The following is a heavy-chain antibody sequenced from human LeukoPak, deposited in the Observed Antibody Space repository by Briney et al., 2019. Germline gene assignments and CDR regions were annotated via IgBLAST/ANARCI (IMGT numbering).Heavy chain of an antibody. CDR3: AKVLDYDILTGLA. D-gene: IGHD3-9*01. CDR1: GFTFSSYA. CDR2: ISGSGGST. J-gene: IGHJ4*02. V-gene: IGHV3-23*01. Sequence: GGSLRLSCAASGFTFSSYAMSWVRQAPGKGLEWVSAISGSGGSTYYADSVKGRFTISRENSKNTLYLQMNSLRAEDTAVYYCAKVLDYDILTGLAWGQGTLVTVSS.